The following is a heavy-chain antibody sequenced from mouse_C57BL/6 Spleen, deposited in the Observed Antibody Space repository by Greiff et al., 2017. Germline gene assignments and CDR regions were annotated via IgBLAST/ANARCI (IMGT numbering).Heavy chain of an antibody. V-gene: IGHV1-82*01. J-gene: IGHJ4*01. D-gene: IGHD4-1*01. CDR2: IYPGDGDT. CDR1: GYAFSSSW. CDR3: ARFPLGSMDY. Sequence: VQLQESGPELVKPGASVKISCKASGYAFSSSWMNWVKQRPGKGLEWIGRIYPGDGDTNYNGKFKGKATLTADKSSSTAYMQLSSLTSEDSAVYFCARFPLGSMDYWGQGTSVTVSS.